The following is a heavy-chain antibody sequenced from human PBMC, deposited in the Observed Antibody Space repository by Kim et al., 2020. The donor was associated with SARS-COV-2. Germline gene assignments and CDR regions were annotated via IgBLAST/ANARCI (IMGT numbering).Heavy chain of an antibody. V-gene: IGHV4-59*08. CDR2: IYYSGST. CDR1: GGSISSYY. J-gene: IGHJ5*02. Sequence: SETLSLTCTVSGGSISSYYWSWIRQPPGKGLEWIGYIYYSGSTNYNPSLKSRVTISVDTSKNQFSLKLSSVTAADTAVYYCARQGGQQQQTVLGWFDPWGQGTLVTVSS. CDR3: ARQGGQQQQTVLGWFDP. D-gene: IGHD6-13*01.